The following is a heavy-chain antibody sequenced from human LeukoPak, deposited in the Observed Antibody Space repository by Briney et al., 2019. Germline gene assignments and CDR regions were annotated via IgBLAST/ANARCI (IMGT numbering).Heavy chain of an antibody. CDR1: GGSISSYY. D-gene: IGHD6-19*01. J-gene: IGHJ4*02. Sequence: SQTLSLTCTVSGGSISSYYWTWIRQPPGKGREWIGYIYYTGATSYNPHLQSRVTISVDKSKKQFSLKLASVTAADTAVYSCARYGGSGWVIDNWGQGTLVTVSS. CDR2: IYYTGAT. V-gene: IGHV4-59*08. CDR3: ARYGGSGWVIDN.